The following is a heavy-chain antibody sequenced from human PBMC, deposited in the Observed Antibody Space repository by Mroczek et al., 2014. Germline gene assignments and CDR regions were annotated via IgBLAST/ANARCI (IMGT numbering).Heavy chain of an antibody. CDR3: ARGLGYCSGGSCFGVNPEDAFDI. D-gene: IGHD2-15*01. CDR2: INPNSGGT. V-gene: IGHV1-2*02. Sequence: QVQLVESGAEVKKPGASVKVSCKASGYTFTGYYMHWVRQAPGQGLEWMGWINPNSGGTNYAQKFQGRVTMTRDTSISTAYMELSRLRSDDTAVYYCARGLGYCSGGSCFGVNPEDAFDIVGPRDKWSPSLQ. CDR1: GYTFTGYY. J-gene: IGHJ3*02.